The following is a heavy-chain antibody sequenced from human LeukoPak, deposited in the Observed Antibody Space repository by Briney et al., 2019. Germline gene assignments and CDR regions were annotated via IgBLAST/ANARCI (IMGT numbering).Heavy chain of an antibody. J-gene: IGHJ6*03. CDR3: ARGTDTAMVQSPYYYYYYMDV. Sequence: ASVKVSCKTSGYTFTGYYMHWVRQAPGQGLEWMGWINPNSGGTNYAQKFQGRVTMTRDTSISTAYMELSRLRSDDTAVYYCARGTDTAMVQSPYYYYYYMDVWGKGTTVTVSS. CDR1: GYTFTGYY. D-gene: IGHD5-18*01. V-gene: IGHV1-2*02. CDR2: INPNSGGT.